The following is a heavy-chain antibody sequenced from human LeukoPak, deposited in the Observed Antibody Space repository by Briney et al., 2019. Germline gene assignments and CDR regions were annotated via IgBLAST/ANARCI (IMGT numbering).Heavy chain of an antibody. CDR2: ISGSGGST. J-gene: IGHJ4*02. D-gene: IGHD2-15*01. Sequence: GGSLRLSCAASGFTFSSYAMSWVRQAPGEGLEWVSAISGSGGSTYYADSVKGRFTISRGGSRNTLFLQMNRLRPEDAAVYYCAKAPVTTCRGAFCYPFDYWGLGTLVTVSS. CDR1: GFTFSSYA. V-gene: IGHV3-23*01. CDR3: AKAPVTTCRGAFCYPFDY.